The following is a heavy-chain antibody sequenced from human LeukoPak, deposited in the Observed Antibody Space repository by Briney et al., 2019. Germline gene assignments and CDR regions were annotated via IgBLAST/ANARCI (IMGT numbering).Heavy chain of an antibody. CDR3: ARAEWVVAATMDLYYFDY. J-gene: IGHJ4*02. Sequence: ASVKVSCKASGYTFTGYYTHWVRQAPGQGLEWMGWINPNSGGTNYAQKFQGRVTMTRDTSISTAYMELSRLRSDDTAVYYCARAEWVVAATMDLYYFDYWGQGTLVTVSS. CDR1: GYTFTGYY. CDR2: INPNSGGT. D-gene: IGHD2-15*01. V-gene: IGHV1-2*02.